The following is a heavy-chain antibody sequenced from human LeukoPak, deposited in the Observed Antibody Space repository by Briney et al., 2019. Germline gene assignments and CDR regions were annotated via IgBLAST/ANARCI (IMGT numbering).Heavy chain of an antibody. CDR1: GFTCSSYW. Sequence: PGGSLRLSCAAPGFTCSSYWMSWVRQAPGKGLEWVANIKKDESEKYYVDYVKSRLTISRENAKTPLYMEMNSLRVEDTAVYYCARNDKGVFDIWGQGTMVTVFS. CDR2: IKKDESEK. D-gene: IGHD3-9*01. J-gene: IGHJ3*02. V-gene: IGHV3-7*04. CDR3: ARNDKGVFDI.